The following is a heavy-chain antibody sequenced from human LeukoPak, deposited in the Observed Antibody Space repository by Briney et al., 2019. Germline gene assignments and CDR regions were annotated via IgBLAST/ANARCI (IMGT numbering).Heavy chain of an antibody. CDR1: GFTFSSYA. D-gene: IGHD3-9*01. J-gene: IGHJ3*02. CDR2: ISGSGGST. CDR3: AGPHYDILTGMPNDAFDI. V-gene: IGHV3-23*01. Sequence: SGGSLRLSCAASGFTFSSYAMSWVRQAPGKGLEWVSAISGSGGSTYYADSVKGRLTISRDNSKNTLYLQMNSLRAEDTAVYYCAGPHYDILTGMPNDAFDIWGQGTMVTVSS.